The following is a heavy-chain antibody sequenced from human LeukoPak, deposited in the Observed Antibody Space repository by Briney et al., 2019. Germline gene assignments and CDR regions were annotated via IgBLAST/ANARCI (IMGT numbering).Heavy chain of an antibody. CDR3: TTPHSGSYQEPKYFYGRDV. Sequence: GGSLRLSCVASEFIFSNAWINWVRQAPGKGLEWVGHIKRKTDGGTTDYAAPVRGRFTISRDDSKHTLYLQMNGLKTEDTAVYYCTTPHSGSYQEPKYFYGRDVWGQGTTVTVSS. J-gene: IGHJ6*02. V-gene: IGHV3-15*01. CDR2: IKRKTDGGTT. D-gene: IGHD1-26*01. CDR1: EFIFSNAW.